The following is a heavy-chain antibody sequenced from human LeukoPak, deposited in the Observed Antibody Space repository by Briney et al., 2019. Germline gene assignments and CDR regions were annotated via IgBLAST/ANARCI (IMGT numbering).Heavy chain of an antibody. V-gene: IGHV3-23*01. CDR2: ISGSGGST. CDR1: GFTFSSYA. CDR3: AKDSYYDSSGYYSAGDYFDY. Sequence: GGSLRLSCAASGFTFSSYAMSWVRQAPGKGLEWVSAISGSGGSTYYADSVKGRFTISRDNSKNTLYLQMNSLRAEDTAVYYCAKDSYYDSSGYYSAGDYFDYWGQGTLVTVSS. J-gene: IGHJ4*02. D-gene: IGHD3-22*01.